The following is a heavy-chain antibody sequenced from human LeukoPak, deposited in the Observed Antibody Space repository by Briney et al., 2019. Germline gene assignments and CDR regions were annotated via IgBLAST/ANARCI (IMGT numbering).Heavy chain of an antibody. CDR1: GFTFSSYA. V-gene: IGHV3-23*01. Sequence: GGSLRLSCAASGFTFSSYAMSWVRQAPGKGLEWVSAISGSGDSTYYADSVKGRFTISRDNSKNTLYLQMNSLRAEDTAVYYCAIDPRVEVVLHDAFDIWGQGTMVTVSS. D-gene: IGHD2-21*01. CDR3: AIDPRVEVVLHDAFDI. CDR2: ISGSGDST. J-gene: IGHJ3*02.